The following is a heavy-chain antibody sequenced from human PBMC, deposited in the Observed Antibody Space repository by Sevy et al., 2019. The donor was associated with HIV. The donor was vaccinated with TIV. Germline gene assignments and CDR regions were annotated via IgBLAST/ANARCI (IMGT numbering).Heavy chain of an antibody. V-gene: IGHV1-18*01. CDR1: GYTFTSYG. D-gene: IGHD3-3*01. CDR3: AREYNFWSGYYTGGNYGMDV. CDR2: ISGYNGNK. J-gene: IGHJ6*02. Sequence: ASVKVSCKASGYTFTSYGISWVRQAPGQGLEWMGWISGYNGNKNYAQKLQDRVTMTTDTSTTTAYMELRSLRSDDTAVYYCAREYNFWSGYYTGGNYGMDVWGQGTTVTVSS.